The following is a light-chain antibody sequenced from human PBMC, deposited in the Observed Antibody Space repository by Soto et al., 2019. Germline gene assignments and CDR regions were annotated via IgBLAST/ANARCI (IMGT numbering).Light chain of an antibody. J-gene: IGLJ2*01. CDR2: DVS. CDR3: CSYAGSYTMV. CDR1: SSDVGGYNY. V-gene: IGLV2-11*01. Sequence: QSALTQPRSVSGSPGQSVTISCTGTSSDVGGYNYVSWYQQHPGKVPKLMIYDVSTRPSGVPDRFSGSKSGNTASLTISGLQAEDEADYYCCSYAGSYTMVFGGGTKVTVL.